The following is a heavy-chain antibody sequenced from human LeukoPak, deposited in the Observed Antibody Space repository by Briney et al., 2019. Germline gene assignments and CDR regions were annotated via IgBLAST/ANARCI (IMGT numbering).Heavy chain of an antibody. CDR2: ISGSGGST. D-gene: IGHD2-15*01. CDR1: GFTFSSYA. Sequence: TGGSLRLSCAASGFTFSSYAMSWVRQAPGKGLEWVSAISGSGGSTYYADSVKVRFTISRDNSRNTLYLQMNSLRAEDTAVYYCAKDLGYCSGGSCPPSHYWGQGTLVTVSS. CDR3: AKDLGYCSGGSCPPSHY. J-gene: IGHJ4*02. V-gene: IGHV3-23*01.